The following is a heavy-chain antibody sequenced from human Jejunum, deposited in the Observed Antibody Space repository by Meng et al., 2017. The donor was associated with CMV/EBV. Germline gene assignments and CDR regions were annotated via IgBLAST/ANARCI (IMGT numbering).Heavy chain of an antibody. D-gene: IGHD1/OR15-1a*01. J-gene: IGHJ5*02. V-gene: IGHV1-2*02. Sequence: GYIFRDHYLYWVRQAPGQGLEWMGWIHPKSGAMNYEGKFQGRVAMTSDTSFSTAYMELRSLRSDDRAVYYCARGGTELEHRRSWFDPWGQGTLVTVSS. CDR1: GYIFRDHY. CDR2: IHPKSGAM. CDR3: ARGGTELEHRRSWFDP.